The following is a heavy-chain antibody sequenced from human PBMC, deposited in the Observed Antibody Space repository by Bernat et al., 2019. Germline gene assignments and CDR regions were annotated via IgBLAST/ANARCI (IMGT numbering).Heavy chain of an antibody. D-gene: IGHD3-3*01. Sequence: QVQLVESGGGVVQPGRSLRLSCAASGFTFSSYAMHWVRQAPGKGLEWVAVISYDGSNKYYADSVKGRFTNSRDNSKNTLYLQMNSLRAEDTAVYYCARAYDFWSGYDYMDVWGKGTTVTVSS. CDR1: GFTFSSYA. CDR2: ISYDGSNK. CDR3: ARAYDFWSGYDYMDV. V-gene: IGHV3-30*01. J-gene: IGHJ6*03.